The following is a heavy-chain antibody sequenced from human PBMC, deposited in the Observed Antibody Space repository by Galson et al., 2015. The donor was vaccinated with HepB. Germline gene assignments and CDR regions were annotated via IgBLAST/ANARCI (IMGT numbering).Heavy chain of an antibody. V-gene: IGHV1-24*01. CDR2: FGPEDDET. Sequence: SVKVSCKVSGYTLTELSMHWVRQAPGKGLEWMGGFGPEDDETIYAQKFQGRVTMTEDTSTDTAYMELSSLRSEDTAVYYCAGNAVAAAGIVSGMDVWGQGTTVTVSS. D-gene: IGHD6-13*01. CDR3: AGNAVAAAGIVSGMDV. CDR1: GYTLTELS. J-gene: IGHJ6*02.